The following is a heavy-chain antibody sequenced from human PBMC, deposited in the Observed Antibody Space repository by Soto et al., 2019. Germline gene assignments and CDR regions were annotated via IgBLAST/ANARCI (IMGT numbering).Heavy chain of an antibody. J-gene: IGHJ3*02. V-gene: IGHV4-30-2*01. CDR1: GGSISSGGYS. CDR3: ARDRGIYAFDI. CDR2: IYHSGST. D-gene: IGHD1-20*01. Sequence: SETLSLTCAVSGGSISSGGYSWSWIRQPPGKGLEWIGYIYHSGSTYYNPSLKSRVTISVDRSKNQFSLKLSSVTAADTAVYYCARDRGIYAFDIWGQGTMVTVSS.